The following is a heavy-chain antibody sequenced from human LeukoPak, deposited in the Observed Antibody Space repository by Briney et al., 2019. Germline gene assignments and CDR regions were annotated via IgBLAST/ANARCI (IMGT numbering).Heavy chain of an antibody. V-gene: IGHV4-34*01. D-gene: IGHD6-19*01. CDR1: GGSFSGYY. CDR3: ARDRGSGWFEGAFDI. CDR2: INHSGST. J-gene: IGHJ3*02. Sequence: SETLSLTCAVYGGSFSGYYWSWIRQPPGKGLEWIGEINHSGSTNYNPSLKSRVTISVDTSKNQFSLKLSSVTAADTAVYYCARDRGSGWFEGAFDIWGQGTMVTVSS.